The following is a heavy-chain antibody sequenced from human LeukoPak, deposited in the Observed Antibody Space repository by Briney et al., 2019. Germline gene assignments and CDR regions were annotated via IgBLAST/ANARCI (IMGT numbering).Heavy chain of an antibody. D-gene: IGHD1-26*01. V-gene: IGHV3-33*01. CDR3: ARDSGSYFGD. CDR2: IWYDGSNK. J-gene: IGHJ4*02. CDR1: GLTFSSYG. Sequence: GRSLRLSCAASGLTFSSYGMHWVRQAPGKGLEWVAVIWYDGSNKYYADSVKSRFTISRDNSKTTLYLQMNSLRAEDTAVYYCARDSGSYFGDWGQGTLVTVSS.